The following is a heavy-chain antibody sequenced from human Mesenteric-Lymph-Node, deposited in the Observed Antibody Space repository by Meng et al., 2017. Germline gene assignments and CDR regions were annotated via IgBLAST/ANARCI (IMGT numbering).Heavy chain of an antibody. CDR2: ISHDGSNK. D-gene: IGHD4-17*01. Sequence: QGQLVESGGGVVQPGRSLRLSCAASGFAFSSYGMHWVRQAPGKGLEWVALISHDGSNKYYADSVKGRFTVSRDNSKNTLYLQMNSLRAEDTAVYYCAKDQPDYGDYQEDYWGQGALVTVSS. V-gene: IGHV3-30*18. J-gene: IGHJ4*02. CDR1: GFAFSSYG. CDR3: AKDQPDYGDYQEDY.